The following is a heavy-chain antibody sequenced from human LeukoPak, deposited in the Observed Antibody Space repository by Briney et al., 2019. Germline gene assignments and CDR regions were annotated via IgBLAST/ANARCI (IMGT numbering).Heavy chain of an antibody. CDR1: GGSFSGYH. D-gene: IGHD4-23*01. CDR2: INHSGST. Sequence: SETLSLTCAVYGGSFSGYHWSWIRHPPGKGLEWIGEINHSGSTNYNPSLKSRVTISVDTSKNQFSLKLSSVTAADTAVYYCASLPPATVVTLDYYYGMDVWGQGTTVTLSS. J-gene: IGHJ6*02. V-gene: IGHV4-34*01. CDR3: ASLPPATVVTLDYYYGMDV.